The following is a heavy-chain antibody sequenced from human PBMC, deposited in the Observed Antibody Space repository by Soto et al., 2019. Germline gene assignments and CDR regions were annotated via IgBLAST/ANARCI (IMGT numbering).Heavy chain of an antibody. CDR2: IYYSGST. CDR3: ARGAYYYYDSSGYYDNPDY. CDR1: GGSISSGDYY. Sequence: SETLSLTCTVSGGSISSGDYYWSWIRQPPGKGLEWIGYIYYSGSTYYNPSLKSRVTISVDPSKNQSSLKLSSVTAADTAVYYCARGAYYYYDSSGYYDNPDYWGQGTLVTVSS. D-gene: IGHD3-22*01. J-gene: IGHJ4*02. V-gene: IGHV4-30-4*01.